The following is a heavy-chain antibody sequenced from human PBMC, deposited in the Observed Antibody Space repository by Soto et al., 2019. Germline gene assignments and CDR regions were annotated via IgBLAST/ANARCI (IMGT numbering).Heavy chain of an antibody. CDR1: GGSTSSYY. D-gene: IGHD3-22*01. CDR3: ARHYYYATSGHPGAYYYGMDV. J-gene: IGHJ6*02. V-gene: IGHV4-59*01. CDR2: IYYSAYTKT. Sequence: ETLSLTCTVSGGSTSSYYWSWIRQSPGKGLEWIGDIYYSAYTKTNYTPSLKRRATISVHTSKSQFSLKLRPGTAADTAVYYCARHYYYATSGHPGAYYYGMDVWGQGTTVTVSS.